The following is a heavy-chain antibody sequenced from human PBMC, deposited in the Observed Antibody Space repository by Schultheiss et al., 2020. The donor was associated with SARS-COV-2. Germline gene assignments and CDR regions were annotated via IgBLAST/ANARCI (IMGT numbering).Heavy chain of an antibody. Sequence: SQTLSLTCAVYGGSFSGYYWSWIRQPPGKGLEWIGYIYYSGSTYYNPSLKSRITISVDTSKNQFSLKLSSVTAADTALYYCAGSYSGGFDNWGQGTLVTVSS. D-gene: IGHD1-26*01. CDR2: IYYSGST. J-gene: IGHJ4*02. CDR3: AGSYSGGFDN. V-gene: IGHV4-34*01. CDR1: GGSFSGYY.